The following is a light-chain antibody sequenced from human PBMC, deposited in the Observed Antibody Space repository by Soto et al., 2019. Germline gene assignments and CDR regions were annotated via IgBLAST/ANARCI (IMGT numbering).Light chain of an antibody. CDR3: SSYTTSSTYV. CDR2: EVT. CDR1: SSDVGGYNY. Sequence: QSALTQPASVSGSPGQSITISCTGTSSDVGGYNYVSWYQHHPGETPKLLLFEVTKRPSGVSNRFSGSKSGNTASLTIPGLQPEDEDDYFCSSYTTSSTYVFGTGTKVTVL. V-gene: IGLV2-14*01. J-gene: IGLJ1*01.